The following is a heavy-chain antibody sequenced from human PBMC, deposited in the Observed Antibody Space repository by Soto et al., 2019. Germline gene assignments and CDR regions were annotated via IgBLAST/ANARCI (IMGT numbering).Heavy chain of an antibody. CDR2: IDSDGGGT. J-gene: IGHJ4*02. CDR3: TRVVDGSAGEFDY. D-gene: IGHD3-10*01. Sequence: GGSLRLSCAASGFPLSNYWMHWVRQAPGEGLVWVSRIDSDGGGTTYADSVKGRFAISRDNAKNTLYLQMNSLRAEDTAVYYCTRVVDGSAGEFDYWGQGTLVTVSS. V-gene: IGHV3-74*01. CDR1: GFPLSNYW.